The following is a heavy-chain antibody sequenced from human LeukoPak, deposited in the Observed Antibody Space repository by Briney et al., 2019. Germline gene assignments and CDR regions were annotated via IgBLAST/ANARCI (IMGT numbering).Heavy chain of an antibody. D-gene: IGHD2-2*01. CDR2: IISSSSYI. CDR1: GFTFSSFS. CDR3: ARFSGYCSSTSCTPGD. V-gene: IGHV3-21*01. Sequence: GGSLRPSCAAPGFTFSSFSKNWVRQAPGEGLGWGSSIISSSSYIYYADSVKGRFTISRDNAKNSLYLQMNSLRAEDTAVYYCARFSGYCSSTSCTPGDWGQGTLVTVSS. J-gene: IGHJ4*02.